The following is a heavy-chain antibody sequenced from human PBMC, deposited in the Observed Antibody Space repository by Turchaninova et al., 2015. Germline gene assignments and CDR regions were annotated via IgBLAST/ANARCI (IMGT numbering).Heavy chain of an antibody. D-gene: IGHD6-13*01. CDR2: MNPNSGNT. Sequence: QVQLVQSGAEVKKPGAAAKVSCQASGDTFTNDDINWVRQATGQGLEWMGWMNPNSGNTGYAQKFQGRVTITRNTSINTAYMELSSLRSEDTAVYYCARSPAWGSSNWYYYFDYWGQGTLVTVSS. CDR3: ARSPAWGSSNWYYYFDY. J-gene: IGHJ4*02. CDR1: GDTFTNDD. V-gene: IGHV1-8*03.